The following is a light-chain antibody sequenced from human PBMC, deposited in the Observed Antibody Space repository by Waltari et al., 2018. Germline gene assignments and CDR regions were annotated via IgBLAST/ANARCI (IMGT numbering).Light chain of an antibody. V-gene: IGKV1-9*01. J-gene: IGKJ3*01. Sequence: IQLTQSPSSLSASVGDRFTITCRASQGISSYLAWYQQKPGKAPNLLIYAASTLQSGVPSRFSGSGSGTDFTLTISSLQPEDSATYYCQQLKAYPLTFGPGTKVDIK. CDR1: QGISSY. CDR2: AAS. CDR3: QQLKAYPLT.